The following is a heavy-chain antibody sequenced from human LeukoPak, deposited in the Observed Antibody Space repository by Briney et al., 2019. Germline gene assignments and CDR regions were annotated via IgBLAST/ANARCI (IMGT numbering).Heavy chain of an antibody. D-gene: IGHD3-22*01. CDR1: GFTFSDYY. J-gene: IGHJ4*02. CDR3: ARGYYYDSSGYYLYYFDY. Sequence: GGSLRLSCAASGFTFSDYYMSWIRQAPGKGLEWVSYISSSGSTIYYADSVKGRFTISRDNAKNSLYLQVNSLRAEDTAVYYCARGYYYDSSGYYLYYFDYWGQGTLVTVSS. V-gene: IGHV3-11*04. CDR2: ISSSGSTI.